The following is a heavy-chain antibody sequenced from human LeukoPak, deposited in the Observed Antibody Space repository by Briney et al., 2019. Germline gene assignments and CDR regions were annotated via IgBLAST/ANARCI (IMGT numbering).Heavy chain of an antibody. CDR1: GFTFSSYA. CDR2: ISYDGSNK. J-gene: IGHJ4*02. V-gene: IGHV3-30-3*01. Sequence: GRSLRLSCAASGFTFSSYAMHWVRQAPGKGLEWVAVISYDGSNKYYADSAKGRFTISRDNSKNTLYLQMNSLRAEDTAVYYCARAPRLPDYWGQGPLVTVSS. D-gene: IGHD4-11*01. CDR3: ARAPRLPDY.